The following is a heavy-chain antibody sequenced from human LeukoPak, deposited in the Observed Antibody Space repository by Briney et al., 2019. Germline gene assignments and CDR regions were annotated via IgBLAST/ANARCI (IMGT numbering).Heavy chain of an antibody. Sequence: GVSVKVSCKASGYTFTGYYMHWVRQAPGQGLEWMGWINPNSGGTNYAQKFQGRVTMTRDASISTAYMELSRLRSDDTAVYYCARDYCSGGSCYSEVWFDPWGQGTLVTVSS. CDR2: INPNSGGT. D-gene: IGHD2-15*01. V-gene: IGHV1-2*02. J-gene: IGHJ5*02. CDR3: ARDYCSGGSCYSEVWFDP. CDR1: GYTFTGYY.